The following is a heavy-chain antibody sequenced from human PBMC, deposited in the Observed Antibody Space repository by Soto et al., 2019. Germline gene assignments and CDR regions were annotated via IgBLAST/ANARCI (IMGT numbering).Heavy chain of an antibody. D-gene: IGHD6-19*01. J-gene: IGHJ5*02. V-gene: IGHV3-30-3*01. CDR1: GFTFSSYA. Sequence: PGGSLRLSCAASGFTFSSYAMHWVRQAPGKGLEWVAVISYDGSDEYYAESVKGRFTISRDNSKNKLYLQMNSLRTEDKAIYYCARDSEYSSGWFLVNWFDPWGQGILVTVSS. CDR2: ISYDGSDE. CDR3: ARDSEYSSGWFLVNWFDP.